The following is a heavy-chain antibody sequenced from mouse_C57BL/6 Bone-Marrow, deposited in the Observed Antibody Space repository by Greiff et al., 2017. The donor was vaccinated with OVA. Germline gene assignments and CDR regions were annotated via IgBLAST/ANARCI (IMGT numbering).Heavy chain of an antibody. J-gene: IGHJ1*03. Sequence: VQLQQSGPELVKPGASVKISCKASGYTFTDYYMNWVKQSHGKSLEWIGDINPNNGGTSYNQKFKGKATLTVDKSSSTAYMELRSLTSEDSAVYYCARRIYYYGSRSYWYFDVWGTGTTVTVSS. CDR2: INPNNGGT. CDR3: ARRIYYYGSRSYWYFDV. CDR1: GYTFTDYY. D-gene: IGHD1-1*01. V-gene: IGHV1-26*01.